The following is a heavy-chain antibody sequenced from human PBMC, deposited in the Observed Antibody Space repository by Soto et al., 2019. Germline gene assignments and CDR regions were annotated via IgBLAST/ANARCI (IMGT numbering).Heavy chain of an antibody. CDR2: IYRGDSDT. Sequence: GESLKSSCKGSGYSFTSYWIGWVRQMPGKGLEWMGIIYRGDSDTRYSPSFQGQVTISADRSISNAYLQWSSLKASDTAMYYCARQVCSSTSCYGLASGWFDXWGQGTLVTVSX. CDR1: GYSFTSYW. V-gene: IGHV5-51*01. D-gene: IGHD2-2*01. J-gene: IGHJ5*02. CDR3: ARQVCSSTSCYGLASGWFDX.